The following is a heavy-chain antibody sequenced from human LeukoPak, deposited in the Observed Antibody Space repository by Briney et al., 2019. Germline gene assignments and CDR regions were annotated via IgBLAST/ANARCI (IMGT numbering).Heavy chain of an antibody. CDR2: ISYSGST. D-gene: IGHD2-15*01. CDR1: GGSIGSHY. V-gene: IGHV4-59*08. J-gene: IGHJ4*02. CDR3: ARRYCSGGSCYSAFDY. Sequence: PSETLSLTCTVSGGSIGSHYWSWIRQPPGKGLEWIGSISYSGSTTYNPSLKGRVTISVDTSKNQFSLMLSSVSAADTAVYYCARRYCSGGSCYSAFDYWGQGTLVAVSS.